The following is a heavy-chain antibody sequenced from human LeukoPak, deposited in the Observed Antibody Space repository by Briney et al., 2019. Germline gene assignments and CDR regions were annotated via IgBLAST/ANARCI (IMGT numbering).Heavy chain of an antibody. CDR1: GFTLTSYA. J-gene: IGHJ4*02. CDR3: AKIQVGEGLATVTLDY. Sequence: SLRLSCAASGFTLTSYAMSWVRQAPGKGMEWVAGIRWSCDSIGYADSVKGRFSISRDNAKNSLYLQMNSLRAEDTALYYCAKIQVGEGLATVTLDYWGQGTLVIVSS. CDR2: IRWSCDSI. D-gene: IGHD4-11*01. V-gene: IGHV3-9*01.